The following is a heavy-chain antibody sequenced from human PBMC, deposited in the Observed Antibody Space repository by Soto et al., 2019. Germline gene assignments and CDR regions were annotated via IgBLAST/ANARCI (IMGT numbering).Heavy chain of an antibody. CDR2: ISGYNGNT. J-gene: IGHJ5*02. CDR3: ARYEGYKWNDGGWFDP. CDR1: GYTFTSYG. Sequence: QVQLVQSGAEVKKPGASVKVSCKSSGYTFTSYGISWVRQAPGQGLEWMGWISGYNGNTNYAQKLQGRVTMTTDTSTNTAYMELRSLRSDDTAVYYCARYEGYKWNDGGWFDPWGQGTLVTVSS. D-gene: IGHD1-1*01. V-gene: IGHV1-18*01.